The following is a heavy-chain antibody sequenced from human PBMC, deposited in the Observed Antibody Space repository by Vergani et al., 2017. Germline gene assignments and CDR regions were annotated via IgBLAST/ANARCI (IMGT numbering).Heavy chain of an antibody. CDR1: GYSFTSYW. J-gene: IGHJ6*02. CDR3: AGVSGCSSTSCYYYYYYGMDV. Sequence: EVQLVQSGAEVKKPGESLKISCKGSGYSFTSYWIGWVRQMPGKGLEWMGIIYPGDSDTRYSPSFQGQVTISADKSISTAYLQWSSLKASDTAMYYCAGVSGCSSTSCYYYYYYGMDVWGQGTTVTVSS. V-gene: IGHV5-51*01. CDR2: IYPGDSDT. D-gene: IGHD2-2*01.